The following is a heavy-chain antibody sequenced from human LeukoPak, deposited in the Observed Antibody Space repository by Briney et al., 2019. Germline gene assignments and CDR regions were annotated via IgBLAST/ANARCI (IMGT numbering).Heavy chain of an antibody. V-gene: IGHV1-18*01. CDR3: ARDRYGSGREHDYGMDV. Sequence: ASVKVSCKASGYTFTNYGISWVRQAPGQGLEWMGWISVNNGNTNYAQKFQGRVTMTTDTSTSTTYMELSRLRSDDTAVYYCARDRYGSGREHDYGMDVWGQGTTVTVSS. J-gene: IGHJ6*02. CDR2: ISVNNGNT. CDR1: GYTFTNYG. D-gene: IGHD3-10*01.